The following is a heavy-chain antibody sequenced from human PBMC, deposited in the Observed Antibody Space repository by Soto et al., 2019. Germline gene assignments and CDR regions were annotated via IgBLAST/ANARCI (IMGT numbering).Heavy chain of an antibody. Sequence: QVQLQQSGPGLVKPSQTLSLTCAISGDSVSSNSAAWNWIRQSPSRVLEWLGRTYYRSKWYNDYAVAVKSRITINPDTSKNQFSLQLNSGTPEDTAVYYCARVDVDSSGHEYYFDYWGQGTLVTVSS. J-gene: IGHJ4*02. V-gene: IGHV6-1*01. D-gene: IGHD6-19*01. CDR1: GDSVSSNSAA. CDR2: TYYRSKWYN. CDR3: ARVDVDSSGHEYYFDY.